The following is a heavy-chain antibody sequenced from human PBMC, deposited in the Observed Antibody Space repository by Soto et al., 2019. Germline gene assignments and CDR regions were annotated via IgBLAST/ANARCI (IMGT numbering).Heavy chain of an antibody. CDR3: AKVRADYYDSSGPSDY. CDR2: ISGSGGST. J-gene: IGHJ4*02. D-gene: IGHD3-22*01. V-gene: IGHV3-23*01. CDR1: GFTFSSYA. Sequence: EVQLLESGGGLVQPGGSLRLSCAASGFTFSSYAMSWVRQDPGKGLEWVSVISGSGGSTYYADSVKGRFTISRDNSKNMLYLQMNSLRAEDTAVYYCAKVRADYYDSSGPSDYWGQGTLVTVSS.